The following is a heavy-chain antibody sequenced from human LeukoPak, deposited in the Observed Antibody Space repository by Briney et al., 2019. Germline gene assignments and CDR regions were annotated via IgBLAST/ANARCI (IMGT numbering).Heavy chain of an antibody. J-gene: IGHJ4*02. V-gene: IGHV3-30-3*01. D-gene: IGHD2-2*01. CDR3: ARANVPPSFDY. Sequence: GGSLRLSCAASGFTFSSYAMHWVRQAPGKGLEWVAVISYDGSNKYYADSVKGRFTISRDNSKNTLYLQMNSLRAEDTAVYYCARANVPPSFDYWAREPWSPSPQ. CDR2: ISYDGSNK. CDR1: GFTFSSYA.